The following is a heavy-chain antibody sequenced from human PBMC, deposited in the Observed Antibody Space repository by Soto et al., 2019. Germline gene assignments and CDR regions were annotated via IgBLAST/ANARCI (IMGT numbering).Heavy chain of an antibody. V-gene: IGHV4-39*02. Sequence: SETLSLTCTVSGGSISSSSYYWGWIRQPPGKGMEWIGSIYYSGSTYYNPSLKSRVTISVDTSKNQFSLKLSSVTAADTAFYYCAKDEKGDSLVRGLGGYFDSWGQGTLVTVSS. CDR3: AKDEKGDSLVRGLGGYFDS. CDR1: GGSISSSSYY. D-gene: IGHD3-10*01. J-gene: IGHJ4*02. CDR2: IYYSGST.